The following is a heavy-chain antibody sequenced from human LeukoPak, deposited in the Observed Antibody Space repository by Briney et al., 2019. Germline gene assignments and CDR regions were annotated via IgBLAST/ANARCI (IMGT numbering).Heavy chain of an antibody. CDR1: GVSISTYS. Sequence: SETLSLTCTVSGVSISTYSWSWIRQPPGKGLEWIGYISYSGSTSYNPSLRSRVTISVDTSKNQFSLKLSSVTAADTAVYYCARARAGYNWDYWGQGTLVTVSS. J-gene: IGHJ4*02. CDR3: ARARAGYNWDY. V-gene: IGHV4-59*01. D-gene: IGHD5-24*01. CDR2: ISYSGST.